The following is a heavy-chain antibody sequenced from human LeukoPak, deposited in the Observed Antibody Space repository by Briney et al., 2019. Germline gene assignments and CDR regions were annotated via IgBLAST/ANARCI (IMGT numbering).Heavy chain of an antibody. CDR3: ARGFVLRFLEANWFDP. Sequence: ASVKVSCKASGGTFSSYAISWVRQAPGQGLEWMGGIIPIFGTANYAQKFQGRVTITTDESTSTAYMELSSLRSEDTAVYYCARGFVLRFLEANWFDPWGQGTLVTVSS. CDR2: IIPIFGTA. J-gene: IGHJ5*02. V-gene: IGHV1-69*05. CDR1: GGTFSSYA. D-gene: IGHD3-3*01.